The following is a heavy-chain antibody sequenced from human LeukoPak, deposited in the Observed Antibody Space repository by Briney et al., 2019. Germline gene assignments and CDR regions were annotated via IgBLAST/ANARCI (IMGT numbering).Heavy chain of an antibody. CDR3: VKDWGFRFASGSSYLDY. J-gene: IGHJ4*02. CDR2: ISSDGRNK. D-gene: IGHD3-10*01. Sequence: GGSLRLSCAASGFTFSVYGMHWVRQAPGKGLEWVATISSDGRNKNHVESVKGRFTISRDNSKSTLYLPLPSLRAEDTAVYYCVKDWGFRFASGSSYLDYWGQGTLVTVSS. CDR1: GFTFSVYG. V-gene: IGHV3-30*18.